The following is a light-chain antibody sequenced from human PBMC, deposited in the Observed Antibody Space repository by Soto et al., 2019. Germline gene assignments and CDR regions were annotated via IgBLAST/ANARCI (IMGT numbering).Light chain of an antibody. J-gene: IGLJ1*01. Sequence: QSALTQPRSVSGSPGQSVTISCTGTSSDDGGYNYVSWYQQHPGKAPKLMIYDVSKRPSGVPDRFSGSKSGKTASLIISGLQAEDEADYYCCSYAGRYTYVFGTGTKVTVL. CDR1: SSDDGGYNY. CDR3: CSYAGRYTYV. V-gene: IGLV2-11*01. CDR2: DVS.